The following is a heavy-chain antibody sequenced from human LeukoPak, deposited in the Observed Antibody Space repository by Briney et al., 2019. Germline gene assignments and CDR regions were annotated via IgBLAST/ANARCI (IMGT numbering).Heavy chain of an antibody. CDR3: AKSSNYDILTGYLYYFDY. CDR2: IRYDGSNK. J-gene: IGHJ4*02. CDR1: GFIFSSYG. D-gene: IGHD3-9*01. Sequence: GGSLRLSCAASGFIFSSYGMHWVRQAPGKGLEWVAFIRYDGSNKYYADSVKGRFTISRDNSKNTLYLQMNSLRAEDTAVYYCAKSSNYDILTGYLYYFDYWGQGTLVTVSS. V-gene: IGHV3-30*02.